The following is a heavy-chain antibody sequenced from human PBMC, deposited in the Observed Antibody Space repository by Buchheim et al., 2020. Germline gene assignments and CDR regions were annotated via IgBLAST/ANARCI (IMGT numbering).Heavy chain of an antibody. D-gene: IGHD3-10*01. CDR1: GFTFSDYY. CDR3: ARDPGYYDSGAYYYGLDV. V-gene: IGHV3-11*06. Sequence: QVQVMESGGGLVKPGGSLRLSCAASGFTFSDYYMSWIRQAPGKGLERVSYISSSGTYTNYADSVKGRFTISRDNAKNSLYLQMTRLRAEDTAVYYCARDPGYYDSGAYYYGLDVWGQGTT. CDR2: ISSSGTYT. J-gene: IGHJ6*02.